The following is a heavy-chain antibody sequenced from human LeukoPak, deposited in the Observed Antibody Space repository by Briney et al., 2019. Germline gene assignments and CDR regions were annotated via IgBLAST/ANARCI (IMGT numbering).Heavy chain of an antibody. CDR1: GYTFTGYY. CDR3: ARDPAYSSGWYY. V-gene: IGHV1-2*02. CDR2: INPNSGGT. Sequence: ASVKVSCKDSGYTFTGYYMHWVRQAPGQGLGWMGWINPNSGGTNYAQKFQGRVTMTRDTSISTAYMEQRTLRSDDTAVYYCARDPAYSSGWYYWGQGTLVTVSS. D-gene: IGHD6-19*01. J-gene: IGHJ4*02.